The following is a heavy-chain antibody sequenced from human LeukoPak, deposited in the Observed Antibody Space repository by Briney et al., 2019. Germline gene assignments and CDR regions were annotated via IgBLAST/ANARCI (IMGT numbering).Heavy chain of an antibody. Sequence: GWSLRLSCAASGFTFSSYEMNWVRQAPGKGLEWVSYISSGGSTIYYADSVKGRFTISRDNAKNSLYLQMNSLRAEDTAVYYCAREMGGDYGSGTFFDLWGQGNMVTVSS. V-gene: IGHV3-48*03. CDR1: GFTFSSYE. D-gene: IGHD3-10*01. J-gene: IGHJ4*02. CDR2: ISSGGSTI. CDR3: AREMGGDYGSGTFFDL.